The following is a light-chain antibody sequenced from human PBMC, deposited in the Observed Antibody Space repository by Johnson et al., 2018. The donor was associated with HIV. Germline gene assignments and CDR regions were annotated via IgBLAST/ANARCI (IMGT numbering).Light chain of an antibody. CDR2: ESN. V-gene: IGLV1-51*02. CDR1: SSNIGNND. J-gene: IGLJ1*01. CDR3: GTWDSSLSAFYV. Sequence: QSILTQPPSVSAAPGQKVTISCSGSSSNIGNNDVSWYQHLPGTAPKLLIYESNKRPSGIPDRFSGSKSGTSATLGITGLQTGDEADYYCGTWDSSLSAFYVFGTGTKVTVL.